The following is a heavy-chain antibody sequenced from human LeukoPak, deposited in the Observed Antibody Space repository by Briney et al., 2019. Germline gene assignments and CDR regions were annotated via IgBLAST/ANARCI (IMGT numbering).Heavy chain of an antibody. D-gene: IGHD5-24*01. CDR3: ARGYNYYYYDMDV. Sequence: GGSLRLSCAASGFTFSDYYMSWIRQAPGKGLEWVAYISSSGSNMNYADSVKGRFTISRDNAKNSLYLQMNSLRAEDTAVYYCARGYNYYYYDMDVWGQGTTVTVSS. V-gene: IGHV3-11*01. CDR2: ISSSGSNM. J-gene: IGHJ6*02. CDR1: GFTFSDYY.